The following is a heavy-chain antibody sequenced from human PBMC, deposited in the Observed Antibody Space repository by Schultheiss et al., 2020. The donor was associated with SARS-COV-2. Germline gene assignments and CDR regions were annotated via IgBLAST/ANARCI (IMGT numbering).Heavy chain of an antibody. V-gene: IGHV4-31*01. J-gene: IGHJ2*01. CDR1: GGSVSSGSYY. D-gene: IGHD4-17*01. CDR3: ARMADYGDYWYFDL. Sequence: SETLSLTCTVSGGSVSSGSYYWSWIRQHPGKGLEWIGYIYYSGSTYYNPSLKSLVTISVDTSKNQFSLKLSSVTAADTAVYYCARMADYGDYWYFDLWGRCTLVTVSS. CDR2: IYYSGST.